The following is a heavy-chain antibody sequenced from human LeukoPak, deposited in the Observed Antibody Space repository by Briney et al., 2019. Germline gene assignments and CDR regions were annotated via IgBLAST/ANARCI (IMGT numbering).Heavy chain of an antibody. Sequence: GGSLRLSCAASGFTFSSYAMSWVRQAPGKGLEWVSAISGSGGSTYYADSVKGRFTISRDNSKNTLYLQMNSLRAEDTAVYYCAKDPGYSSSEYYFDYWGQGTLVTVSS. CDR3: AKDPGYSSSEYYFDY. CDR2: ISGSGGST. CDR1: GFTFSSYA. V-gene: IGHV3-23*01. D-gene: IGHD6-13*01. J-gene: IGHJ4*02.